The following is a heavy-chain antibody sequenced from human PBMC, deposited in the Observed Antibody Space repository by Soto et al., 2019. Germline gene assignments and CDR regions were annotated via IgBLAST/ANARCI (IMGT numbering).Heavy chain of an antibody. V-gene: IGHV4-59*01. Sequence: PSETLSLTCTVSGGSISSYYWSWIRQPPGKGLEWIGYIYYSGSTNYNPSLKSRVTISVDTSKNQFSLKLSSVTAADTAVYYCARHTTGTTLVYYYYMDVWGKGTTVTVSS. CDR2: IYYSGST. J-gene: IGHJ6*03. CDR1: GGSISSYY. CDR3: ARHTTGTTLVYYYYMDV. D-gene: IGHD1-1*01.